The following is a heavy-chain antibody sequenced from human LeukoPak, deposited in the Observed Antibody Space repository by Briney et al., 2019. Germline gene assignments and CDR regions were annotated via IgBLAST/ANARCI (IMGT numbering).Heavy chain of an antibody. CDR3: ARVEYYFDY. V-gene: IGHV3-7*04. CDR2: LKQDGSEK. CDR1: GFTFSTYW. J-gene: IGHJ4*02. Sequence: GGSLRLSCAASGFTFSTYWMSWVRQAPGKGPEWVAILKQDGSEKYYVDSVKGRFTISRDNAKNSLYLQMNSLRVEDTAVYYCARVEYYFDYWGQGSLVTVSS. D-gene: IGHD5-24*01.